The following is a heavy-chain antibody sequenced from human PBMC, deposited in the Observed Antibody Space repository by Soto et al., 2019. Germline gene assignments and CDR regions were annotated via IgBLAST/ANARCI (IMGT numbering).Heavy chain of an antibody. CDR3: AKDREGSLGYFFFDC. CDR2: VSFEVSNR. D-gene: IGHD2-21*01. Sequence: RRLSCAASGFTFSFYAIHWVRLAPCKGLDFVAVVSFEVSNRYYADSVKGRFTISRDDSENTLYLQMKSRICYDTAVYYCAKDREGSLGYFFFDCWGQGTLVTVSS. CDR1: GFTFSFYA. V-gene: IGHV3-30*18. J-gene: IGHJ4*02.